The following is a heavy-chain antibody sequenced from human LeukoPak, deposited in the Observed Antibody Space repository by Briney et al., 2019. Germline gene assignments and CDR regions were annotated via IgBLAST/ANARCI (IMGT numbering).Heavy chain of an antibody. Sequence: KESGPTLVKPTQPLTLTCTFSGFSLSTSGVGVGWIPQPPGKALEWLALVYLDDDKRYSTSRKSRLTTPKDKSKNQVVLTMTNMDPVETATYYCTHSRRSLVDYWGQGAMVTVSS. CDR2: VYLDDDK. J-gene: IGHJ4*02. V-gene: IGHV2-5*02. CDR1: GFSLSTSGVG. CDR3: THSRRSLVDY.